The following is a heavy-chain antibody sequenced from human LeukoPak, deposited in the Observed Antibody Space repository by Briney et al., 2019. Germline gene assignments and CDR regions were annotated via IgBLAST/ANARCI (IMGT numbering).Heavy chain of an antibody. Sequence: SETLSLTCAVYGGSFSGYYWSWIRQPPGKGLEWIGEINHSGSTNYNPSLKSRVTISVDTSKNQFSLKLSSVTAADTAVYYCARGPYDSSGYYYADWGQGTLVTVSS. CDR3: ARGPYDSSGYYYAD. D-gene: IGHD3-22*01. CDR2: INHSGST. V-gene: IGHV4-34*01. CDR1: GGSFSGYY. J-gene: IGHJ1*01.